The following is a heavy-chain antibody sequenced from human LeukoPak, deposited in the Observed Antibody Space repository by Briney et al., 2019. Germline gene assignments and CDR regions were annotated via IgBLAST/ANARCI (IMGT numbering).Heavy chain of an antibody. CDR3: ARVTISTVTTLNYYYYYMDV. V-gene: IGHV3-48*04. J-gene: IGHJ6*03. D-gene: IGHD4-17*01. CDR1: GFTFSSYS. Sequence: GGSLRLSCAASGFTFSSYSMNWVRQAPGKGLKWVSYISSSSSTIYYADSVKGRFTISRDNAKNSLYLQMNSLRAEDTAVYYCARVTISTVTTLNYYYYYMDVWGKGTTVTVSS. CDR2: ISSSSSTI.